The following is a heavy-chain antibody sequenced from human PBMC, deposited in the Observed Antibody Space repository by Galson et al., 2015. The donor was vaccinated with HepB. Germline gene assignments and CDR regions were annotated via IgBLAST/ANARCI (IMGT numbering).Heavy chain of an antibody. D-gene: IGHD5-24*01. CDR1: GFTFSSNW. J-gene: IGHJ4*02. CDR3: ARDPTYRWLQLDY. V-gene: IGHV3-7*03. Sequence: SLRLSCAASGFTFSSNWMSWVRQAPGKGLEWVANIKQDGSEKYYVDSVKGRFTISRDNAKNSLYLQMNSLRAEDTAVYYCARDPTYRWLQLDYWGQGTLVTVSS. CDR2: IKQDGSEK.